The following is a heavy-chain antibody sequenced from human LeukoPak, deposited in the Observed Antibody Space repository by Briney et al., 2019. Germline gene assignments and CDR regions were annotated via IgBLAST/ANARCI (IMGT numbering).Heavy chain of an antibody. Sequence: ASVKVSCKASGYTFTSYDINWVRQATGQGLEWMGGIIPIFGTANYAQKFQGRVTITADESTSTAYMELSSLRSEDTAVYYCARHSCSSTSCYTGWFDPWGQGTLVTVSS. J-gene: IGHJ5*02. CDR2: IIPIFGTA. CDR3: ARHSCSSTSCYTGWFDP. D-gene: IGHD2-2*02. CDR1: GYTFTSYD. V-gene: IGHV1-69*13.